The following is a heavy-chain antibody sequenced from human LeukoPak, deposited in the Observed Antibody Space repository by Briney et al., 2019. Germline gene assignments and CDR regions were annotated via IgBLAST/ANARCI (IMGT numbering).Heavy chain of an antibody. Sequence: GRSLRLSCVASGFSFSSNGMSWVRQAPGKGLEWVVLIWYDGSKKFYADSVKGRFAISRDNSKSTMSLQMSSLRAEDTAVYYCARLSGSHFDYWGEGTLVTVSS. CDR2: IWYDGSKK. CDR3: ARLSGSHFDY. J-gene: IGHJ4*02. V-gene: IGHV3-33*01. CDR1: GFSFSSNG. D-gene: IGHD1-26*01.